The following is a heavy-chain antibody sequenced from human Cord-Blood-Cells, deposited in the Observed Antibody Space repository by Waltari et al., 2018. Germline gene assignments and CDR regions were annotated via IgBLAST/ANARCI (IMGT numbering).Heavy chain of an antibody. V-gene: IGHV6-1*01. J-gene: IGHJ3*02. D-gene: IGHD1-1*01. CDR1: GDSVSSNSAA. CDR3: CRWNDAFDI. Sequence: QVQLQQSGPGLVKPSQTLSLTCAISGDSVSSNSAAWNWIRQSPSRGLEWLGRTYYRSKWYNEYAVSVKRPKTNNPDTSKNQFSPQLNSVTPEDTAVYYCCRWNDAFDIWGQGTMVTVSS. CDR2: TYYRSKWYN.